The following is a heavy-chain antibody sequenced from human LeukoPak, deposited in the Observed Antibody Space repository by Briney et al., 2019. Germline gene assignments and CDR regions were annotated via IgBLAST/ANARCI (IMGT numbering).Heavy chain of an antibody. CDR1: GYTFTSYG. CDR2: ISAYNGNT. J-gene: IGHJ4*02. V-gene: IGHV1-18*01. CDR3: ARDSCSSTSCYVRGGIDY. D-gene: IGHD2-2*01. Sequence: GAPVKVSCKASGYTFTSYGISWVRQAPGQGLEWMGWISAYNGNTNYAQELQGRVTMTTDTSTSTAYMELRSLRSDDTAVYYCARDSCSSTSCYVRGGIDYWGQGTLVTVSS.